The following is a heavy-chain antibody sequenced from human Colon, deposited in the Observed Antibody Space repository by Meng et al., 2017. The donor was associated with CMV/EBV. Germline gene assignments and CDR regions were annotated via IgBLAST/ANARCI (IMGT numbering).Heavy chain of an antibody. D-gene: IGHD3-10*01. Sequence: GGSLRLSCAASGFTFTSHDIHWVRQAPGKGLEWVTFIRYDGNIDHYADSVKGRFTISRDNAKNTVYLRLTSVTAADTAVYYCTRDGEGGDDVFEFWGQGILVTVSS. V-gene: IGHV3-30*02. CDR2: IRYDGNID. CDR1: GFTFTSHD. CDR3: TRDGEGGDDVFEF. J-gene: IGHJ4*02.